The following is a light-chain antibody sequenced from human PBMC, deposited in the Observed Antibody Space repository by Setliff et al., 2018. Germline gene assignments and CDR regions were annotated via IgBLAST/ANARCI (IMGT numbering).Light chain of an antibody. CDR2: AAS. V-gene: IGKV1-39*01. J-gene: IGKJ5*01. CDR1: QSISSY. Sequence: DIQMTQSPSSLSASVGDRVTITCRASQSISSYLSWYQQEPGKAPKLLISAASSLKSGVPSRFSGSGSGTDFTLTISSLQPEDFATYYCQQSFSTPFTFGQGTRLEIK. CDR3: QQSFSTPFT.